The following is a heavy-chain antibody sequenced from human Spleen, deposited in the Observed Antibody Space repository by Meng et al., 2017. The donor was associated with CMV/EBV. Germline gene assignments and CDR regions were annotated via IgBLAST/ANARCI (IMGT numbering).Heavy chain of an antibody. D-gene: IGHD5-18*01. J-gene: IGHJ6*02. V-gene: IGHV3-7*01. Sequence: GESLKISCVATGFTFSSYWMSWVRQAPGKGLEWVANIKQDGSEKYYVDSVKGRFTISRDNAKNSLYLQMNSLRAEDTAVYYCARAGYSYGPYYYYYGMDVWGQGTTVTVSS. CDR3: ARAGYSYGPYYYYYGMDV. CDR2: IKQDGSEK. CDR1: GFTFSSYW.